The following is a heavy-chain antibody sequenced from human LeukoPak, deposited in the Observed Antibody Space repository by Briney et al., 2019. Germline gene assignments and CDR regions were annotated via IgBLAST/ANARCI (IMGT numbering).Heavy chain of an antibody. Sequence: PSETLSLTCAVYGGSFSGYYWSWIRQPPGKGLEWIGEINHSGSTNYNPSLKSRVTISVDTSKNQFSLKLSSVTAADTAVYYCARGKVRIYYDSSGYYSPFDYWGQGTLVTVSS. CDR1: GGSFSGYY. CDR2: INHSGST. V-gene: IGHV4-34*01. J-gene: IGHJ4*02. CDR3: ARGKVRIYYDSSGYYSPFDY. D-gene: IGHD3-22*01.